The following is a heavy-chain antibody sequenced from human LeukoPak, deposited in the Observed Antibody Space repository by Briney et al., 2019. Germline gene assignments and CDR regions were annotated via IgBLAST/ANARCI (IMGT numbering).Heavy chain of an antibody. CDR3: ARDFSSSSTVYYYYMDV. CDR1: GGSISSYY. CDR2: IYYSGTT. D-gene: IGHD6-6*01. Sequence: SETLSLTCTVSGGSISSYYWSWIRQPPGKGLEWIGYIYYSGTTYYNPSLKSRVTISIDTSKNHFSLKLSSVTAADTAIYYCARDFSSSSTVYYYYMDVWGKGTTVTVSS. V-gene: IGHV4-59*12. J-gene: IGHJ6*03.